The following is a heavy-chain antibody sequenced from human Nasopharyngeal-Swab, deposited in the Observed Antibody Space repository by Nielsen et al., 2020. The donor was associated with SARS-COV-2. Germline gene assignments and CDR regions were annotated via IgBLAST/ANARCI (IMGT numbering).Heavy chain of an antibody. V-gene: IGHV1-18*01. CDR1: GYTLTTYG. J-gene: IGHJ5*02. D-gene: IGHD1-14*01. Sequence: ASVKVSCKASGYTLTTYGISWVRQAPGQGLEWMGWVSANSGNTYYAQKFQGRVTMTRDTSMSTAHMDLRSLGSDDTAVYYCARDVSYKFDTWGQGTLVTVSS. CDR2: VSANSGNT. CDR3: ARDVSYKFDT.